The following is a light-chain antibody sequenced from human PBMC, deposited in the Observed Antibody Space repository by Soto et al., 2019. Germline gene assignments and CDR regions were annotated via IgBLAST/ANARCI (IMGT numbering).Light chain of an antibody. Sequence: QAVVTQEPSFSVSPGGTVTLTCGLHSGSVSTNYYPAWYQQTPGQAPRALIYHTNNRSSGVPDRFSGSILGNKADLTISGAQSDDVSDYYCGLYINGGTGVFGGGTKLTVL. CDR2: HTN. V-gene: IGLV8-61*01. CDR3: GLYINGGTGV. CDR1: SGSVSTNYY. J-gene: IGLJ3*02.